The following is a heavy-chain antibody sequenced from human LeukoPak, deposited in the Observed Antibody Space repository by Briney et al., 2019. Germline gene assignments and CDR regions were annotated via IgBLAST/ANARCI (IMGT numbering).Heavy chain of an antibody. D-gene: IGHD2-2*01. J-gene: IGHJ3*02. CDR1: GFTFSSYG. CDR2: IWYDGSNK. V-gene: IGHV3-33*01. CDR3: ARGVVPPNAFDI. Sequence: GGSLRLSCAASGFTFSSYGMHWVRQAPGKGLEWVAVIWYDGSNKYYADSVKGRFTISRDNSKNTLYLQMNSLRAEDTAVYYCARGVVPPNAFDIWGQGTMVTVSS.